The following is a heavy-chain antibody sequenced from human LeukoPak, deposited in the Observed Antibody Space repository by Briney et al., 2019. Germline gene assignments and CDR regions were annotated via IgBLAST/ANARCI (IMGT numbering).Heavy chain of an antibody. J-gene: IGHJ6*03. CDR3: ARDLSGWNPASYYYYMDV. Sequence: SQTLSLTCTISGGSISSGSYYWSWIRQPAGKGLEWIGRIYTSGSTNYNPSLKSRVTISVDTSKNQFSLKLGSVTAADTAVYYCARDLSGWNPASYYYYMDVWGKGTTVTVSS. CDR2: IYTSGST. CDR1: GGSISSGSYY. V-gene: IGHV4-61*02. D-gene: IGHD6-19*01.